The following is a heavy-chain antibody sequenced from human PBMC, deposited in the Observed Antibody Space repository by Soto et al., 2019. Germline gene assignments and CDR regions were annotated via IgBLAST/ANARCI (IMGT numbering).Heavy chain of an antibody. CDR2: IWYDGSNK. Sequence: PGGSLRLSCAASGFTFSSYGMHWVRQAPGKGLEWVAVIWYDGSNKYYADSVKGRFTISRDNSKNTLYLQMNSLRAEDTAVYYCARGLAAAVLVPTTSGMDVWGQGTTVTVSS. J-gene: IGHJ6*02. CDR3: ARGLAAAVLVPTTSGMDV. CDR1: GFTFSSYG. V-gene: IGHV3-33*01. D-gene: IGHD2-2*01.